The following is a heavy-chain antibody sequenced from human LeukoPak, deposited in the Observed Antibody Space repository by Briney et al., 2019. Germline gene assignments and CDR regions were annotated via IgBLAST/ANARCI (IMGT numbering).Heavy chain of an antibody. J-gene: IGHJ4*02. D-gene: IGHD3-3*01. CDR1: GFTFGDYA. V-gene: IGHV3-49*03. CDR3: TRDLEWLLYRHFDY. CDR2: IRSKAYGGTT. Sequence: GGSLGLSCTASGFTFGDYAMSWFRRAPGKGLEWVGFIRSKAYGGTTEYAASVKGRFTISRDDSKSIAYLQMNSLKTEDTAVYYCTRDLEWLLYRHFDYWGQGTLVTVSS.